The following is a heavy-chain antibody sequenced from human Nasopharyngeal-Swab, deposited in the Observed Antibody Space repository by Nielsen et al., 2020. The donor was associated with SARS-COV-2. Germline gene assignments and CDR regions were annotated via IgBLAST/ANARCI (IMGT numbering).Heavy chain of an antibody. J-gene: IGHJ4*02. CDR3: ARGRGNSLL. V-gene: IGHV3-53*01. Sequence: GESLKISCAASGFTVSSNYMSWVSQAPGKGLEWVSVIYSGGSTYYADSVKGRFTISRDNSKNTLYLQMNSPRAEDTAVYYCARGRGNSLLWGQGTLVTVSS. CDR1: GFTVSSNY. CDR2: IYSGGST. D-gene: IGHD4-23*01.